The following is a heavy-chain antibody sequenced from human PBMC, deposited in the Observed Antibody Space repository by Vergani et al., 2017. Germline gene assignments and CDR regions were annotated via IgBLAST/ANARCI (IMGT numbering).Heavy chain of an antibody. J-gene: IGHJ4*02. Sequence: QLQLQESGPGLVKPSETLSLTCTVSGGSISSSTYYWGWIRQPPGKGLEWIGSIYYSGSTYYNPSLKSRVTRSVDTSKNQCSLKLSSVTAADTAVYYCARQARYYYDSSGDFDYWGQGTLVTVSS. CDR3: ARQARYYYDSSGDFDY. CDR2: IYYSGST. D-gene: IGHD3-22*01. V-gene: IGHV4-39*01. CDR1: GGSISSSTYY.